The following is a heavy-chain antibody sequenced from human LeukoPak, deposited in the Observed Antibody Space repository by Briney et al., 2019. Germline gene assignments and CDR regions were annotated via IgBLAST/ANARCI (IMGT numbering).Heavy chain of an antibody. Sequence: ASVKVSCKASGYTFTSYGISWVRQAPGQGLEWMGWISAYNGNTNYAQKLQGRVTMTTDTSTSTAYMELRSLRSDDTAVYYCARGSRYYYGSGSYDYYYYMDVWGKGTTVTISS. CDR2: ISAYNGNT. J-gene: IGHJ6*03. CDR3: ARGSRYYYGSGSYDYYYYMDV. V-gene: IGHV1-18*01. D-gene: IGHD3-10*01. CDR1: GYTFTSYG.